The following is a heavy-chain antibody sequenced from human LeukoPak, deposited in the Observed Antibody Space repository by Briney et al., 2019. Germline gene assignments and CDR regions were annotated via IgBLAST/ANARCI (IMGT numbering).Heavy chain of an antibody. Sequence: ESLKISCKGSGYSFTSYWIGWVRQMPGKGLEWMGIIYPGDSDTRYNPSYQGLVTISADKSISTAYLQWRSLKASDTAIFYCVRRLGDFWSGYPNWGQGTLVTVSS. D-gene: IGHD3-3*01. V-gene: IGHV5-51*01. CDR1: GYSFTSYW. CDR2: IYPGDSDT. CDR3: VRRLGDFWSGYPN. J-gene: IGHJ4*02.